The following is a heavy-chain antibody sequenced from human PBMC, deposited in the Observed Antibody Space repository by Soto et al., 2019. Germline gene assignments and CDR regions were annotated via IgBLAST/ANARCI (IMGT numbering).Heavy chain of an antibody. CDR3: ARDVSSDSLFGY. CDR2: IYHSGDT. Sequence: QVQLQESGPGLVRPSGTLSLTCAVSGGSISSSNWWSWVRQPPGKGLEWIGDIYHSGDTNYNPSLDTRVTMSIDKSKNQFSLKVLSVTAADTAVYYCARDVSSDSLFGYWGQGALVTVSS. V-gene: IGHV4-4*02. D-gene: IGHD3-22*01. CDR1: GGSISSSNW. J-gene: IGHJ4*02.